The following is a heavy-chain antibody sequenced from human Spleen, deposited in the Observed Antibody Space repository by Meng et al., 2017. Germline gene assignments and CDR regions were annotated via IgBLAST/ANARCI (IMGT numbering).Heavy chain of an antibody. CDR3: ARSPVGTLSPLDP. V-gene: IGHV4-31*03. Sequence: QVQRQESGPGQVKPSQTLSLTCNVSGGSISSGGYFWSWIRQHPGKGLEWIGYIYYSGSTHYNPSLKSRVTISLDTSKNHFSLSLSSVTAADTAVYYCARSPVGTLSPLDPWGQGTLVTVSS. J-gene: IGHJ5*02. CDR1: GGSISSGGYF. D-gene: IGHD1-26*01. CDR2: IYYSGST.